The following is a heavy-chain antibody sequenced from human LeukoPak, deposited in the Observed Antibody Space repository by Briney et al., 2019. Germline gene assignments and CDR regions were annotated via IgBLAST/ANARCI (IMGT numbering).Heavy chain of an antibody. Sequence: GGSLRLSCAASGFTLSSSAMNWVRQAPGKGLEWVSSINNVGSHIYYAGSVKGRFTISRDNAKNSLYLQMNSLRAEDTAVYYCARDRYDFWSGYLVDYWGQGTLVTVSS. V-gene: IGHV3-21*01. CDR2: INNVGSHI. CDR1: GFTLSSSA. J-gene: IGHJ4*02. CDR3: ARDRYDFWSGYLVDY. D-gene: IGHD3-3*01.